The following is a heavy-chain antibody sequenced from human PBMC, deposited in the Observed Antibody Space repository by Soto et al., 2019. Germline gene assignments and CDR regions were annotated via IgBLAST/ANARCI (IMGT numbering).Heavy chain of an antibody. CDR2: ISAYNGNT. J-gene: IGHJ5*02. CDR1: GYTFTSYG. Sequence: ASVKVSCKASGYTFTSYGISWVRQARGQGLEWMGWISAYNGNTNYAQKLQGRVTMTTDTSTSTAYMELRSLRSDDTAVYYCAGHSSGWFEDWFDPWGQGTLVTVSS. D-gene: IGHD6-19*01. V-gene: IGHV1-18*01. CDR3: AGHSSGWFEDWFDP.